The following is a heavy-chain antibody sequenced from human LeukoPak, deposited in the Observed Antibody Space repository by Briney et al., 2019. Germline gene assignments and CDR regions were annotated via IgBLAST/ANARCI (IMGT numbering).Heavy chain of an antibody. J-gene: IGHJ4*02. CDR2: IYTSGST. CDR3: AKDASYYYGSGSPRHFDY. CDR1: GGSISSYY. V-gene: IGHV4-4*07. Sequence: PSETLSLTCTVSGGSISSYYWSWIRQPAGKGLEWIGHIYTSGSTNYNPSLKSRVTMSVDTSKNQFSLKLSSVTAADTAVYYCAKDASYYYGSGSPRHFDYWGQGTLVTVSS. D-gene: IGHD3-10*01.